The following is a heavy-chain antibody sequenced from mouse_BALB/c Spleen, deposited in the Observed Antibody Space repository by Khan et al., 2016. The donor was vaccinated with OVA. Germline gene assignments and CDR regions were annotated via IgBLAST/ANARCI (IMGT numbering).Heavy chain of an antibody. V-gene: IGHV9-3-1*01. CDR3: ASGGYWFFDV. CDR2: INTYTGEP. Sequence: QVQLQQSGPELKKPGETVKISCKASGYTFTNYGMNWVKQAPGKGLKWMGWINTYTGEPTYADDFKGRFAFSLETSASTAYLQINNLKNGDTATCVCASGGYWFFDVWCAGTTVTVSS. CDR1: GYTFTNYG. J-gene: IGHJ1*01. D-gene: IGHD1-1*02.